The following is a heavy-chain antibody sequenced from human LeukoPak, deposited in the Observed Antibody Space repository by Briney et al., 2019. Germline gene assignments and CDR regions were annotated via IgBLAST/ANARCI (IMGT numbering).Heavy chain of an antibody. CDR3: ARGVYYDSSGYYWYYYYYYMDV. J-gene: IGHJ6*03. Sequence: PSETLSLTCAVYGGSFSGYSWSWIRQPPRKGLEWIGEINHSGSTNYNPSLKSRVTISVDTSKNQFSLKLSSVTAADTAVYYCARGVYYDSSGYYWYYYYYYMDVWGKGTTVTVSS. D-gene: IGHD3-22*01. CDR1: GGSFSGYS. V-gene: IGHV4-34*01. CDR2: INHSGST.